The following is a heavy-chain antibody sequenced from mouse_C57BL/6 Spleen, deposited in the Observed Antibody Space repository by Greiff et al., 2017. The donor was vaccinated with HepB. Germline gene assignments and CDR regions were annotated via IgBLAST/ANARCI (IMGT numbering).Heavy chain of an antibody. Sequence: QVQLKQPGAELVMPGASVKLSCKASGYTFTSYWMHWVKQRPGQGLEWIGEIDPSDSYTNYNQKFKGKSTLTVDKSSSTAYMQLSSLTSEDSAVYYCASYYYGSSYDLGWFAYWGQGTLVTVSA. J-gene: IGHJ3*01. D-gene: IGHD1-1*01. CDR3: ASYYYGSSYDLGWFAY. CDR1: GYTFTSYW. V-gene: IGHV1-69*01. CDR2: IDPSDSYT.